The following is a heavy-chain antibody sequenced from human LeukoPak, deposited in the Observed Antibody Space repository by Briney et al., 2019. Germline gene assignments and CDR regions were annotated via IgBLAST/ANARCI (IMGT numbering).Heavy chain of an antibody. J-gene: IGHJ3*02. CDR3: ARDQYSSSSRDAFDI. V-gene: IGHV3-66*02. CDR1: GFTVSSNY. D-gene: IGHD6-6*01. Sequence: GGSLRLSCAASGFTVSSNYMSWVRQAPGKGLEWVSVIYSGGSTYYADSVKGRFTTSRDNSKNTLYLQMNSLRAEDTAVYYCARDQYSSSSRDAFDIWGQGTMVTVSS. CDR2: IYSGGST.